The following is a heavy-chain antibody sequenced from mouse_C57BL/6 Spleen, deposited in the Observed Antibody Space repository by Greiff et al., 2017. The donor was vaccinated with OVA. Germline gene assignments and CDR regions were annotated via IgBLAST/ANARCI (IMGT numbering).Heavy chain of an antibody. Sequence: QVQLKESGPGILQPSQTLSLTCSFSGFSLSTSGMGVSWLRQPSGKGLEWLAHIYWDDDKRYNPSLKSRLTISKDTSRNQVFLKITSVDTAVTATYYCARSSSHFDYWGQGTTLTVSS. D-gene: IGHD1-1*01. J-gene: IGHJ2*01. V-gene: IGHV8-12*01. CDR1: GFSLSTSGMG. CDR3: ARSSSHFDY. CDR2: IYWDDDK.